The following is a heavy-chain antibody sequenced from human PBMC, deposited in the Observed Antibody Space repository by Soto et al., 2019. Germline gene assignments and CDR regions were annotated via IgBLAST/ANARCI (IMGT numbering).Heavy chain of an antibody. CDR1: GFTFSSYG. J-gene: IGHJ6*03. CDR2: ICYDGSSK. V-gene: IGHV3-33*01. Sequence: QVQLVESVGGVVQPGRSLRLSGAASGFTFSSYGMHWVRQAPGTGLERVADICYDGSSKYYADSVTGRFTISRDNSKNTLYLQMNRLRAEDTAVYYCPRDGRGRSRGEGYYMDGWGTGTTVTVS. D-gene: IGHD3-16*01. CDR3: PRDGRGRSRGEGYYMDG.